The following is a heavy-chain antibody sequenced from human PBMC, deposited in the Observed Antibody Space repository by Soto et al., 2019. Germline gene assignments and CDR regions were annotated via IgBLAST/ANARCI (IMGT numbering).Heavy chain of an antibody. Sequence: GESLKISCKGSGYSFTTYWIDWARQMPGKGLEWMGIIYPGDSDTRYSPSFQGQVTISADKSISTAYLQWSSLKASDTAMYYCARTSAAGKYYYGMDVWGQGTTVTVSS. V-gene: IGHV5-51*01. D-gene: IGHD6-13*01. CDR1: GYSFTTYW. J-gene: IGHJ6*02. CDR3: ARTSAAGKYYYGMDV. CDR2: IYPGDSDT.